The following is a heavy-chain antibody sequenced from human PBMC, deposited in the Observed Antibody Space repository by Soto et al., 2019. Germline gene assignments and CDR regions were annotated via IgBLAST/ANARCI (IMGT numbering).Heavy chain of an antibody. CDR2: INPNSGGT. V-gene: IGHV1-2*02. D-gene: IGHD6-13*01. CDR3: ARGYSSSWYGLSYYYGMDV. CDR1: GYTFTGYY. J-gene: IGHJ6*02. Sequence: GASVKVSCKASGYTFTGYYMHWVRQAPGQGLEWMGWINPNSGGTNYAQKFQGRVTMTRDTSISTAYMELSRLRSDDTAVYYCARGYSSSWYGLSYYYGMDVWGQGTTVTVS.